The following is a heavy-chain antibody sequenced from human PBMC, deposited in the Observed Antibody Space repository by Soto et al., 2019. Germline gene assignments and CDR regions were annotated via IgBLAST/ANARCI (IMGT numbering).Heavy chain of an antibody. Sequence: PSETLSLTCTVPGGSITSGDYYWSWIRQPPGQGLEWIGHIYYSGSTYYNPSLKSRVTISVDKSKNQFSLKLNSVTAADTAVYYCARVVVQRPFYNWFDPWGQGTLVTVSS. D-gene: IGHD2-15*01. CDR3: ARVVVQRPFYNWFDP. CDR1: GGSITSGDYY. V-gene: IGHV4-30-4*01. J-gene: IGHJ5*02. CDR2: IYYSGST.